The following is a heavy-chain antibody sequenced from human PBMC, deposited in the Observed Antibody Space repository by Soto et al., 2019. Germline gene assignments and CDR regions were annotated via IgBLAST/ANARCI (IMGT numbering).Heavy chain of an antibody. CDR2: INAGNGNT. Sequence: APVKVSCKASGYTFTSYAMHWVRQAPGQRLEWMGWINAGNGNTKYSQKFQGRVTITRDTSASTAYMELSSLRSEDTAVYYCARGSEGYCTNGVCYRANWFDPWGQGTLVTVSS. V-gene: IGHV1-3*01. CDR1: GYTFTSYA. CDR3: ARGSEGYCTNGVCYRANWFDP. J-gene: IGHJ5*02. D-gene: IGHD2-8*01.